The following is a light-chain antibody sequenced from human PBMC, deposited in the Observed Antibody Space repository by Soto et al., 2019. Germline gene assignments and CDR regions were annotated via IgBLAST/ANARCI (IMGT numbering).Light chain of an antibody. V-gene: IGLV4-69*01. CDR1: SGHSSYA. CDR2: LNSDGSH. CDR3: QTWGTGILV. J-gene: IGLJ2*01. Sequence: QSVLTQSPSASAPLGASVKLTCTLSSGHSSYAIAWHQQQPEKGPRYLMKLNSDGSHSKGDGIPDRFSGSSSGAERYLTISSLQSEDEADYYCQTWGTGILVFGGGTKLTVL.